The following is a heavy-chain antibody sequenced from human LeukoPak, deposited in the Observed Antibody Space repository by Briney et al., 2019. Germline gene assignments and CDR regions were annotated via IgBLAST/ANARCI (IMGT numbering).Heavy chain of an antibody. V-gene: IGHV3-23*01. CDR1: GFTFSSYA. J-gene: IGHJ6*02. CDR2: ISGSGGTT. D-gene: IGHD1-1*01. CDR3: AKEDSRWNYGMDV. Sequence: PWGSLRLSCAASGFTFSSYAMSWVRQAPGKGLERVSGISGSGGTTSYADSAKGRFTISRDTSKHTLYLQMNSLRAEETAVYYYAKEDSRWNYGMDVWGQGTRSPSP.